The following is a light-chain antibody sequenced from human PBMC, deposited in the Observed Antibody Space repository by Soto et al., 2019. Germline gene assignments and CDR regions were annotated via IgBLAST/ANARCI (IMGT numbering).Light chain of an antibody. CDR2: EVS. CDR1: SSDVGGYNY. Sequence: QSVLTQPPSASGSPGQSVTISCTGTSSDVGGYNYVSWYQQHPGKAPKLMIYEVSKRPSGVPDRFSGSKSGNTASLTVSGLQAEDEADYDCSSYAVSNHPPYVVGTGTKVTVL. CDR3: SSYAVSNHPPYV. V-gene: IGLV2-8*01. J-gene: IGLJ1*01.